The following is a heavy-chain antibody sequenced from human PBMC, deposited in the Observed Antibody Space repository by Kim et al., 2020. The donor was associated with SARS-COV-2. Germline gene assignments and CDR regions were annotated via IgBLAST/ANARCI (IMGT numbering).Heavy chain of an antibody. D-gene: IGHD2-21*02. V-gene: IGHV4-34*01. J-gene: IGHJ4*02. Sequence: SETLSLTCAVYGGSFSGYYWSWIRQPPGKGLEWIGEINHSGSTNYNPSLKSRVTISVDTSKNQFSLKLSSVTAADTAVYYCARGPVVTAEHFDYWGQGTL. CDR2: INHSGST. CDR3: ARGPVVTAEHFDY. CDR1: GGSFSGYY.